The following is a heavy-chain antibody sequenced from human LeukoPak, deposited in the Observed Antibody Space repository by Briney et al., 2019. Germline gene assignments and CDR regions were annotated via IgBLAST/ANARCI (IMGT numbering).Heavy chain of an antibody. Sequence: ASVKVSFKFSGYTLTELSMHLVRQPPGKGLEWMGGFDLEDGETIYAQKFQGRVTMTEDTSTDTAYMELSSLSSEYTDVYYCATDRTFMSRIQLWFPYYCGMDVWGQGTTVTVSS. CDR2: FDLEDGET. J-gene: IGHJ6*02. D-gene: IGHD5-18*01. V-gene: IGHV1-24*01. CDR1: GYTLTELS. CDR3: ATDRTFMSRIQLWFPYYCGMDV.